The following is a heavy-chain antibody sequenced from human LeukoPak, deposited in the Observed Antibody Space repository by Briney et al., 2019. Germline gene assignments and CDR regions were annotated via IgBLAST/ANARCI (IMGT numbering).Heavy chain of an antibody. J-gene: IGHJ4*02. D-gene: IGHD1-7*01. CDR2: IKQDGNEK. CDR3: ATMGLELPPYYFDC. CDR1: GFTFTRYW. V-gene: IGHV3-7*03. Sequence: GGSLRLSCAASGFTFTRYWMSWVRQAPGKGLEWVANIKQDGNEKYHVDSVKGRFTISRDNAKNSLYLQMNSLRVEDTAVYYCATMGLELPPYYFDCWGQGTLVTVSS.